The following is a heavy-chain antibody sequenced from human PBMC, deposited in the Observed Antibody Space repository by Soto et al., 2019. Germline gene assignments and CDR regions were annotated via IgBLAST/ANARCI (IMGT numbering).Heavy chain of an antibody. D-gene: IGHD1-1*01. CDR3: AKAQSPNWNWEILDY. J-gene: IGHJ4*02. CDR1: GFTFSSYG. V-gene: IGHV3-30*18. CDR2: ISYDGSNK. Sequence: GGSLRLSCAASGFTFSSYGMHWVRQAPGKGLEWVAVISYDGSNKYYADSVKGRFTISRDNSKNTLYLQMNSLRAEDTAVYYCAKAQSPNWNWEILDYWGQGTLVTVSS.